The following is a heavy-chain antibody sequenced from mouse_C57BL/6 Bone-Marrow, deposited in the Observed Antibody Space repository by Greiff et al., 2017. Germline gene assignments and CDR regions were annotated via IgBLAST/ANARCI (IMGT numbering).Heavy chain of an antibody. CDR1: GFTFSSYA. CDR3: TIVCYYGSSYWFAY. Sequence: DVHLVESGEGLVKPGGSLKLSCAASGFTFSSYAMSWVRQTPEKRLEWVAYISSGGDYIYYADTVKGRFTISRDNARNTLYLQMSSLKSEDTAMXYCTIVCYYGSSYWFAYWGQGTLVTVSA. CDR2: ISSGGDYI. V-gene: IGHV5-9-1*02. J-gene: IGHJ3*01. D-gene: IGHD1-1*01.